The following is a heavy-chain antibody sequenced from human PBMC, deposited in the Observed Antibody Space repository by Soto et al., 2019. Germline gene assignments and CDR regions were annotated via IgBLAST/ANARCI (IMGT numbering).Heavy chain of an antibody. CDR2: INHSGST. J-gene: IGHJ5*02. CDR3: AREANLYDSSGYYRSWFDP. V-gene: IGHV4-34*01. CDR1: GGSFSGYY. Sequence: SETLSLTCAVYGGSFSGYYWSWIRQPPGKGLEWIGEINHSGSTNYNPSLKSRVTISVDTSKNQFSLKLSSVTAADTAVYYCAREANLYDSSGYYRSWFDPWGQGTLVTVSS. D-gene: IGHD3-22*01.